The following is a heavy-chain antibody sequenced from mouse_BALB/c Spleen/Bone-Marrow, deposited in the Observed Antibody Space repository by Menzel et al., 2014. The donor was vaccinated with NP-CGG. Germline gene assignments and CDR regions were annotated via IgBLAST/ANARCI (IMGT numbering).Heavy chain of an antibody. CDR1: GYSFTACF. V-gene: IGHV1-20*02. CDR3: ARRWSGAMDY. J-gene: IGHJ4*01. CDR2: INPYNGAT. Sequence: EVQLQQSGPELVKPGASMKISCKASGYSFTACFIHWIKQSHVKSLEWIGRINPYNGATTYNQNFNDKASLTVDKSSSTDYMELHSLASEDSAVYYCARRWSGAMDYWGQGTSVTVSS. D-gene: IGHD2-3*01.